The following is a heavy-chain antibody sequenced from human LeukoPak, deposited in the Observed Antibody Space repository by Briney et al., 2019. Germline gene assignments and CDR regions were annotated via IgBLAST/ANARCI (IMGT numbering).Heavy chain of an antibody. CDR3: ARDSTMVRGRLNYYGMDV. CDR1: GYTFTGYY. Sequence: ASVKVSCKASGYTFTGYYMHWVRQAPGQGLEWMGWINPNSGGTNYAQKFQGRVTMTRDTSISTAYMELSRLRSDDTAVYYCARDSTMVRGRLNYYGMDVWGQGTTVTASS. D-gene: IGHD3-10*01. J-gene: IGHJ6*02. CDR2: INPNSGGT. V-gene: IGHV1-2*02.